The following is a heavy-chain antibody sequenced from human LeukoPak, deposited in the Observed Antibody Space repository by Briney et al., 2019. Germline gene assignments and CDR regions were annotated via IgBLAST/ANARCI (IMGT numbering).Heavy chain of an antibody. V-gene: IGHV4-4*07. CDR3: ARIYSGAFDI. Sequence: PSETLSLTCTVSGGSISGYYWSWIRQPAGKGLEWIGRIYTSGSSNYNPSLKSRVTMSVDTSKNQFSLKLNSVTAADTAVYYYARIYSGAFDIWGQGTMVTVSS. D-gene: IGHD2-21*01. CDR2: IYTSGSS. CDR1: GGSISGYY. J-gene: IGHJ3*02.